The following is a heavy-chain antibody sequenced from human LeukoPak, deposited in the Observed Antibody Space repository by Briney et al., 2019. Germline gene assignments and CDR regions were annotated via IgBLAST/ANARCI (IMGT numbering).Heavy chain of an antibody. V-gene: IGHV3-33*01. CDR3: ARRSCGSGSYYLDY. Sequence: GGSLRLSCAASGFTFSSYGMHWVRQAPGKGLEWVAVIWYDGSNKYYADSVKGRFTISRDNSKNTLYLQMNSLRAEDTAVYYCARRSCGSGSYYLDYWGQGTLVTVSS. J-gene: IGHJ4*02. CDR1: GFTFSSYG. CDR2: IWYDGSNK. D-gene: IGHD3-10*01.